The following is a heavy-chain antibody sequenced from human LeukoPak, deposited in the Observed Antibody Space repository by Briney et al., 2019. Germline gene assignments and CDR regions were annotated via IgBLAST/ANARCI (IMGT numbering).Heavy chain of an antibody. V-gene: IGHV4-39*07. Sequence: MTSETLSLTCSVSGDSITGYYWGWIRQPPGKGLEWIGNIYYTGNTYYNSSLKSRVTISLDTSKNQFSLKVISMTAADTAVYYCARVFGRPVRSHVYDYWGQGTLVTVSS. J-gene: IGHJ4*02. CDR3: ARVFGRPVRSHVYDY. CDR2: IYYTGNT. CDR1: GDSITGYY. D-gene: IGHD3-10*02.